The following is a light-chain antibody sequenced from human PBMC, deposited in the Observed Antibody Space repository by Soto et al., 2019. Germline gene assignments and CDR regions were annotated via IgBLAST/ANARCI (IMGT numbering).Light chain of an antibody. J-gene: IGKJ5*01. CDR2: WAS. Sequence: DIVMTQSPHSLAVALGARATINCKCTQSVLTTSNNKKFLAWYRQKPGQPPQLLIYWASTRDSGVPDRVSGSGSGKDFTPTISRLQAEDVAIYYCQQYDSTPITFGQGTRLEIK. V-gene: IGKV4-1*01. CDR3: QQYDSTPIT. CDR1: QSVLTTSNNKKF.